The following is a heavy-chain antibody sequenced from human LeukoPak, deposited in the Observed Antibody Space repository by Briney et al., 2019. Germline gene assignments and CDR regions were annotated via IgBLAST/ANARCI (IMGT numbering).Heavy chain of an antibody. V-gene: IGHV4-34*01. CDR2: FYYSGST. J-gene: IGHJ4*02. D-gene: IGHD5-24*01. CDR1: GGSFSGYY. Sequence: SETLSLTCAVYGGSFSGYYWGWIRQPPGRGLQWIGSFYYSGSTYYNPSLKSRVTIYVDTSKNRFSLKLSSVTAADTAVYYCARGRRDGYNLEYFDKWGQGTLVTVSS. CDR3: ARGRRDGYNLEYFDK.